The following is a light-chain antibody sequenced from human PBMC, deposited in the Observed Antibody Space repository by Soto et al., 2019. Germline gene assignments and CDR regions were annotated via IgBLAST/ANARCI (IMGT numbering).Light chain of an antibody. V-gene: IGKV3-15*01. CDR3: QQYDNWPWT. CDR2: GAS. CDR1: QSVFNN. Sequence: EIVLTQSPGTLSLSPGERATLSCRASQSVFNNHIGWYQQKPGQAPRRLIHGASTRAPGFPARFSGSGSGTDFTLTISSLQSEDFAVYYCQQYDNWPWTFGQGTKVDIK. J-gene: IGKJ1*01.